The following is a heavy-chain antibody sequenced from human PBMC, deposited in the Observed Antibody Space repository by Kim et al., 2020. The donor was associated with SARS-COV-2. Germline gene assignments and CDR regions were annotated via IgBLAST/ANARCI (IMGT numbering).Heavy chain of an antibody. CDR3: ARHGRGFGEFLSYYGMDV. J-gene: IGHJ6*02. V-gene: IGHV1-2*02. D-gene: IGHD3-10*01. CDR1: GYTFTGYY. Sequence: ASVKVSCKASGYTFTGYYMHWVRQAPGQGLEWMGWINPNSGGTNYAQKFQGRVTMTRDTSISTAYMELSRLRSDDTAVYYCARHGRGFGEFLSYYGMDVWGQGTTVTVSS. CDR2: INPNSGGT.